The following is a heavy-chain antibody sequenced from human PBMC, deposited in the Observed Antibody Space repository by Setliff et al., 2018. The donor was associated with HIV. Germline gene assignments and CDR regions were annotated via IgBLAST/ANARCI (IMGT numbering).Heavy chain of an antibody. J-gene: IGHJ6*03. V-gene: IGHV4-31*11. CDR2: IYCSGST. D-gene: IGHD1-26*01. CDR3: ARGSSTVYNYYMDV. CDR1: GGSISSDAYY. Sequence: SETLSLTCAVSGGSISSDAYYWSWIRQCPGKGLEWIGYIYCSGSTYYNPSLRSRITISVDSSKNQFSLKLSSVTAADTAVYYCARGSSTVYNYYMDVWGKGTTVTVSS.